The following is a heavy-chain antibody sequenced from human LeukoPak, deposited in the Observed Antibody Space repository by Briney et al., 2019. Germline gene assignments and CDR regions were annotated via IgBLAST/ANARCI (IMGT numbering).Heavy chain of an antibody. CDR1: GFTFSSYS. J-gene: IGHJ4*02. CDR3: ARDHYDFWSGYYIFDY. D-gene: IGHD3-3*01. CDR2: ISSSSSTI. V-gene: IGHV3-48*01. Sequence: GGSLRLSCAASGFTFSSYSMNWVRQAPGKGREWVSYISSSSSTIYYADSVKGRFTISRDNAKNSLYLQMNSLRAEDTAVYYCARDHYDFWSGYYIFDYWGQGTLVTVSS.